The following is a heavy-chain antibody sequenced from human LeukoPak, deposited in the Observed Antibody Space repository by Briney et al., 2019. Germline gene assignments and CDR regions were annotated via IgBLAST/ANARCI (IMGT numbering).Heavy chain of an antibody. CDR1: GFTFSSYD. CDR2: ISGYGGSS. CDR3: AKKLRYGDSSYFFDY. Sequence: GGSLRLSCAASGFTFSSYDMSWVRQAPGKGLEWVSAISGYGGSSYYGDSVRGRFTISRDNSKSTLYLQMNSLRAEDTALYYCAKKLRYGDSSYFFDYWGQGTLVTVSS. V-gene: IGHV3-23*01. D-gene: IGHD4-17*01. J-gene: IGHJ4*02.